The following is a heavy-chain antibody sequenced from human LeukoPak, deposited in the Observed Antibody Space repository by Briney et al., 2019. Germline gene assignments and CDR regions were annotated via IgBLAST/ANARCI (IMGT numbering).Heavy chain of an antibody. Sequence: GGSLRLSCAASGFSFNSYSMTWVRQAPGKGLECISSISSSGAYIYYTDSVKGRFTISRDNAKNSLYLQMNSLSAEDTAVYYCVRVAYDVLTGYENYYDYWGQGTLVTVSS. J-gene: IGHJ4*02. CDR1: GFSFNSYS. CDR3: VRVAYDVLTGYENYYDY. D-gene: IGHD3-9*01. CDR2: ISSSGAYI. V-gene: IGHV3-21*01.